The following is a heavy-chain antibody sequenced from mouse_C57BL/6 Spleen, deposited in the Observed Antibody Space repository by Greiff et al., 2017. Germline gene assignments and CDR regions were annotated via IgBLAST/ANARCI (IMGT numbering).Heavy chain of an antibody. CDR3: ARGDYDYDRGIFFDY. V-gene: IGHV1-81*01. D-gene: IGHD2-4*01. CDR2: IYPRSGNT. CDR1: GYTFTSYG. J-gene: IGHJ2*01. Sequence: VKLVESGAELARPGASVKLSCKASGYTFTSYGISWVKQRTGQGLEWIGEIYPRSGNTYYNEKFKGKATLTADKSSSTAYMELRSLTSEDSAVYFCARGDYDYDRGIFFDYWGQGTTLTVSS.